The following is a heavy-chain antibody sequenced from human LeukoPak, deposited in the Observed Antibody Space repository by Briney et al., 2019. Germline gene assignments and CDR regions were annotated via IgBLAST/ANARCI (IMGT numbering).Heavy chain of an antibody. CDR2: FYPSDSNT. J-gene: IGHJ4*02. V-gene: IGHV5-51*01. CDR3: ARLSITTSLRLYYFDY. D-gene: IGHD2/OR15-2a*01. Sequence: GSSLKISCKGSGSSFTNYWLGWVRHLPGKGLERMWIFYPSDSNTRYNPSFQGQVTFSADKSVNTAYLQWSSLRASDTAIYYCARLSITTSLRLYYFDYWGQGTLVTVPS. CDR1: GSSFTNYW.